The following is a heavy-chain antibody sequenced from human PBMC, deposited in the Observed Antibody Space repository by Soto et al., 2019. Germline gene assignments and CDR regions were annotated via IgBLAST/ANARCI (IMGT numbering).Heavy chain of an antibody. CDR1: GFTFSSYS. CDR3: ARGGYSSGWYGPVAFDI. D-gene: IGHD6-19*01. Sequence: PGGSLRISCAASGFTFSSYSMNWVRQAPGKGLEWVSYISSSSSTIYYADSVKGRFTISRDNAKNSLYLQMNSLRAEDTAVYYCARGGYSSGWYGPVAFDIWGQGTMVTVSS. CDR2: ISSSSSTI. V-gene: IGHV3-48*01. J-gene: IGHJ3*02.